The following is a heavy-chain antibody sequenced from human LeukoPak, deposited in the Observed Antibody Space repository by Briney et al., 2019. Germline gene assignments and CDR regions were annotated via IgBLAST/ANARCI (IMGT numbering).Heavy chain of an antibody. Sequence: SETLSLTCTVSGYSISSGYYWGWIRQPPGKGLEWIGYIYYSGSTNYNPSLKSRVTISVDTSKNQFSLKLSSVTAADTAVYYCARFGVVIGYYYMDVWGKGTTVTVSS. J-gene: IGHJ6*03. CDR2: IYYSGST. CDR3: ARFGVVIGYYYMDV. V-gene: IGHV4-38-2*02. D-gene: IGHD3-3*01. CDR1: GYSISSGYY.